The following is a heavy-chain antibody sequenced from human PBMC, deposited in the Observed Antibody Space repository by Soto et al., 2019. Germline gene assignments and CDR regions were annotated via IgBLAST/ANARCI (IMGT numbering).Heavy chain of an antibody. CDR3: ARECIRYFDWLPMVNYGMDV. CDR2: IKQDGSEK. D-gene: IGHD3-9*01. V-gene: IGHV3-7*01. J-gene: IGHJ6*02. CDR1: GFTFSSYW. Sequence: SLRLSCAASGFTFSSYWMSWVRQAPGKGLEWVANIKQDGSEKYYVDSVKGRFTISRDNAKNSLYLQMNSLRAEDTAVYYCARECIRYFDWLPMVNYGMDVWGQGTTVTVSS.